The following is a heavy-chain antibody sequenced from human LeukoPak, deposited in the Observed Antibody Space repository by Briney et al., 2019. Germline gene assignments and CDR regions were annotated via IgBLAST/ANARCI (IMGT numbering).Heavy chain of an antibody. CDR1: GGSISSSSYY. CDR2: IYYSGST. V-gene: IGHV4-39*01. Sequence: PSETLSLTCTVSGGSISSSSYYWGWIRQPPGKGLEWIGSIYYSGSTYYNPSLKSRVTIPVDTSKNQFSLKLSSVTAADTAVYYCARHPLRYFDWLINWGQGTLVTVSS. J-gene: IGHJ4*02. CDR3: ARHPLRYFDWLIN. D-gene: IGHD3-9*01.